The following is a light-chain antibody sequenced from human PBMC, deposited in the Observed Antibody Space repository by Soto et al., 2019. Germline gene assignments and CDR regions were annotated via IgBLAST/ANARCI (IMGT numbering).Light chain of an antibody. Sequence: IQVTQSPSSLSASVGDEVTITCRASQTIMTYLNWYQLKPGKPPRLLIYAASSLQSGVPSRFSGSGSGTDFTLSISSLQPEDFATYYCQQSYSTPPWTFGQGTKVDIK. J-gene: IGKJ1*01. CDR3: QQSYSTPPWT. CDR1: QTIMTY. CDR2: AAS. V-gene: IGKV1-39*01.